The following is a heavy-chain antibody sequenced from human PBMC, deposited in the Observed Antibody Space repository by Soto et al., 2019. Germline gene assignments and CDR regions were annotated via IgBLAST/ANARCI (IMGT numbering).Heavy chain of an antibody. CDR2: INWDGGTT. J-gene: IGHJ6*02. D-gene: IGHD3-3*01. Sequence: GGSLRLSCAASEFSFRDYAMHLVRHAPGKGLQCVSVINWDGGTTYYADSVKGRFTISRDNSKTTLYLQMSSLRAEDTAVYYCARDQYDFWSSYGPYYYGMAVWGQGTTVTVSS. CDR1: EFSFRDYA. V-gene: IGHV3-NL1*01. CDR3: ARDQYDFWSSYGPYYYGMAV.